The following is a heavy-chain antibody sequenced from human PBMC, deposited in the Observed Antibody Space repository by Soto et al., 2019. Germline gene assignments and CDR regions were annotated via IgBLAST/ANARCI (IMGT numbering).Heavy chain of an antibody. J-gene: IGHJ5*02. CDR1: GYTCTRYT. Sequence: QVQLVQSGADVKKPGASVKISCKASGYTCTRYTMTWVRQAPGQRLEGMGWINPDNGNTKSSQKFQDRVIITRDTSASTAYMDLSSLRSEDTAVYYCARGIATGQLEPWGQGTLVTVSS. D-gene: IGHD2-15*01. CDR2: INPDNGNT. CDR3: ARGIATGQLEP. V-gene: IGHV1-3*01.